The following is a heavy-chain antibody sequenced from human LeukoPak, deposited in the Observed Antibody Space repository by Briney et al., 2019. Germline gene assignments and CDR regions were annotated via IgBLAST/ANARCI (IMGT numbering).Heavy chain of an antibody. J-gene: IGHJ3*02. CDR2: IRSKAYGGTT. Sequence: GGSLRLSCAASGFTFSSYWMSWVRQAPGKGLEWVGFIRSKAYGGTTEYAASVKGRFTISRDDSKSIAYLQMNSLKTEDTAVYYCTRAGYSGYGTDAFDIWGQGTMVTVSS. CDR3: TRAGYSGYGTDAFDI. D-gene: IGHD5-12*01. V-gene: IGHV3-49*04. CDR1: GFTFSSYW.